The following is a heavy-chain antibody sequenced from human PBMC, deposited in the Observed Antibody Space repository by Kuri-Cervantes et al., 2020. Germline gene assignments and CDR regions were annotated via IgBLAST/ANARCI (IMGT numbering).Heavy chain of an antibody. CDR3: ARESGD. D-gene: IGHD3-3*01. CDR2: IYSGGST. J-gene: IGHJ4*02. V-gene: IGHV3-66*01. CDR1: GLTFSSYW. Sequence: GEYLKISCAASGLTFSSYWMHGVRQAPGKGLEWVSVIYSGGSTYYADSVKGRFTISRDNSKNTLDLQMNSLRAEDTAVYYFARESGDWGQGTLVTVSS.